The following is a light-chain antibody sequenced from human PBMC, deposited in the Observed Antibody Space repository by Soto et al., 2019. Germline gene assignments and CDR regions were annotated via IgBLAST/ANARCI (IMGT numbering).Light chain of an antibody. J-gene: IGKJ1*01. Sequence: EIVMTQSPATLSVSPGERATLSCRASQSVSINLAWYQQKPGQAPSLLIYGASTRATGIPARFSGSGSGTEFTLTINSLQSEDFSVYYCQHYNNWPPWTFGQGTKVEIK. V-gene: IGKV3-15*01. CDR3: QHYNNWPPWT. CDR1: QSVSIN. CDR2: GAS.